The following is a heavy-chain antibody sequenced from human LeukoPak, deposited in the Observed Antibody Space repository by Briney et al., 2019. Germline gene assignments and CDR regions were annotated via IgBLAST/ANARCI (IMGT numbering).Heavy chain of an antibody. CDR3: ARDPEAWELLRDDAFDI. V-gene: IGHV3-30-3*01. D-gene: IGHD1-26*01. J-gene: IGHJ3*02. Sequence: GGSLRLSCAASGFTFSSYAMHWVRQAPGKGLEWVAVISYDGSNKYYADSVKGRFTISRDNSKNTLYLQMNSLRAEDTAVYYCARDPEAWELLRDDAFDIWGQGTMVTVSS. CDR1: GFTFSSYA. CDR2: ISYDGSNK.